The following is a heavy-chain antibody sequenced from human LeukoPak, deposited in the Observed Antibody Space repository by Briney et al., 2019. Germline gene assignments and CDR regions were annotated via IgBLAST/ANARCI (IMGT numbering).Heavy chain of an antibody. Sequence: PSETLSLTCTVSGGSISSSSYYWGWIRQPPGKGLEWIGSIYYSGSTYYNPSLKSRVTISVDTSKNQFSLKLSSVTAADTAVYYCARQSYYDFDGYYYYMDVWGKGTTVTVSS. CDR2: IYYSGST. D-gene: IGHD3-3*01. CDR1: GGSISSSSYY. J-gene: IGHJ6*03. V-gene: IGHV4-39*01. CDR3: ARQSYYDFDGYYYYMDV.